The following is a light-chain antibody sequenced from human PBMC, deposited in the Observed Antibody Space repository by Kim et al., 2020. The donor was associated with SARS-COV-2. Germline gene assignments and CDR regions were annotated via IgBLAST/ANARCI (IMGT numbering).Light chain of an antibody. CDR1: QSVGTL. J-gene: IGKJ3*01. V-gene: IGKV1-39*01. CDR3: QQSHSSPTGT. Sequence: SVGDRVTITCPASQSVGTLLNWYQQKPGKAPKLLIYAASSLQSGVPSRFSGSGSGTDFTLTISGLQPEDFATYHCQQSHSSPTGTFGPGTKVDIK. CDR2: AAS.